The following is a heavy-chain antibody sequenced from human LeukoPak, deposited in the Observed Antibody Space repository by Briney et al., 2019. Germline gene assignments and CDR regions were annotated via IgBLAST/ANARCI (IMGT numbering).Heavy chain of an antibody. CDR3: VRAGWELDY. Sequence: QTGGSLRLSCAASGFTVSTYWMAWVRQAPGKGLQWVAHIKEDGSEKYYLDSVRGRFTIGRDDAKSSLYLQMTSLRAEDTALYYCVRAGWELDYWGQGTPVTVSS. CDR2: IKEDGSEK. V-gene: IGHV3-7*01. CDR1: GFTVSTYW. J-gene: IGHJ4*02. D-gene: IGHD1-26*01.